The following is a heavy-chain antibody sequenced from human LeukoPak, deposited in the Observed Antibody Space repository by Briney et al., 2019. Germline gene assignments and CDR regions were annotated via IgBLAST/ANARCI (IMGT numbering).Heavy chain of an antibody. CDR2: VKEDGSEK. J-gene: IGHJ4*02. Sequence: GGSLRLSCAASGITFSNSWMCWVRQAPGKGPEWVANVKEDGSEKYYVNSVKGRFTISRDNAKNSLYLQMNSLRAEDTAVYYCARGGGSGSYYKRELDYWGQGTLVTVSS. CDR1: GITFSNSW. V-gene: IGHV3-7*01. CDR3: ARGGGSGSYYKRELDY. D-gene: IGHD3-10*01.